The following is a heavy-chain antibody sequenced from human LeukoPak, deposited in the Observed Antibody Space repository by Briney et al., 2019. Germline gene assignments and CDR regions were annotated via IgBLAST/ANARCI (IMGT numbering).Heavy chain of an antibody. Sequence: PGGALRLSCAASGFTFSSYDMTWVRQAPGRGLEWVSSIRPSGDITYYGDSVKGRFTISRDNSKNTVYLQMNNMRVDDTAIYYCARVAGWHWFDPWGQGTLVTVSS. CDR1: GFTFSSYD. CDR3: ARVAGWHWFDP. J-gene: IGHJ5*02. CDR2: IRPSGDIT. D-gene: IGHD6-19*01. V-gene: IGHV3-23*01.